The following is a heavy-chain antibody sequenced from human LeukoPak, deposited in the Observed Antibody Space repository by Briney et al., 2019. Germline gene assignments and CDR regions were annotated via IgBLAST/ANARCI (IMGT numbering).Heavy chain of an antibody. CDR2: ISHDERNI. D-gene: IGHD2-2*01. CDR1: AFTFRNYA. J-gene: IGHJ4*02. V-gene: IGHV3-30*18. CDR3: AKDRTGLLVVPAALDY. Sequence: PWRSLRLSCAASAFTFRNYAMHWVRQAPGKGLEWVAVISHDERNIYYAESVKGRFPISRDNSKNTLYLQMNSLRAEDTAVYYCAKDRTGLLVVPAALDYWGQGTLVTVSS.